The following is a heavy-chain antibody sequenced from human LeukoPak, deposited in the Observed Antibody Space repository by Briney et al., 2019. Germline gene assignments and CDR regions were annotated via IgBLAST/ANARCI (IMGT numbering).Heavy chain of an antibody. D-gene: IGHD6-13*01. CDR2: VSGYNGNT. Sequence: AASVKVSCKASGYTFTSNGITWVRQAPGQGLEWMGWVSGYNGNTNYAQNFQGRVTMTTDTSTSTAYMELRSLRFDDTAVYYCAKDQVAAAGHFDYWGQGTLVTVSS. V-gene: IGHV1-18*01. CDR1: GYTFTSNG. CDR3: AKDQVAAAGHFDY. J-gene: IGHJ4*02.